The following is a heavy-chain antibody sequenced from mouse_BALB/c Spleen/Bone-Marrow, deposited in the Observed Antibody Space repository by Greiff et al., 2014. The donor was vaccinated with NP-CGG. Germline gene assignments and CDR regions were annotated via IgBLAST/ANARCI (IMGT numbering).Heavy chain of an antibody. D-gene: IGHD1-1*02. CDR3: ARSGERYGAMDY. CDR2: ISDGGSYT. J-gene: IGHJ4*01. Sequence: EVQVVESGGGLVKPGGSLKLSCAASGFTFSDYYMYWVRQTPEKRLEWVATISDGGSYTYYHDNVKGRFTISRDNAKNNLYLQMSSRKSEDTAMYYCARSGERYGAMDYWGQGTSVTVFS. CDR1: GFTFSDYY. V-gene: IGHV5-4*02.